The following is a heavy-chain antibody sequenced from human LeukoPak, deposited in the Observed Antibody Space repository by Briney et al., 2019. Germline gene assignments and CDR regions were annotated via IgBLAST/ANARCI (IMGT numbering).Heavy chain of an antibody. CDR2: IYYSGST. Sequence: TSDTLSLTCTVSVGSISSSSYYCGWSRQPPGKGLEWCGSIYYSGSTYYNPSLKSRVTISVDTSKNQFSLKLSSVTAADTAVYYCARRHDYSGNTFDYWGQGTLVTVSS. J-gene: IGHJ4*02. CDR3: ARRHDYSGNTFDY. D-gene: IGHD4-23*01. CDR1: VGSISSSSYY. V-gene: IGHV4-39*01.